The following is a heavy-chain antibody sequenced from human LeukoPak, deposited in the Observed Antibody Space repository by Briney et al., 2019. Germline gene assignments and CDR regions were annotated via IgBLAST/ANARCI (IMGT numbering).Heavy chain of an antibody. Sequence: PGGSLRLSCAASGFTFSDYYMSWIRQAPGKGLEWVSYISSSGSTIYYADSVKGRFTISRDNAKNSLYLQMNSLRAEDTAVYYCARELKRDYYYHMDVWGKGTTVTVSS. J-gene: IGHJ6*03. V-gene: IGHV3-11*04. CDR2: ISSSGSTI. CDR3: ARELKRDYYYHMDV. CDR1: GFTFSDYY.